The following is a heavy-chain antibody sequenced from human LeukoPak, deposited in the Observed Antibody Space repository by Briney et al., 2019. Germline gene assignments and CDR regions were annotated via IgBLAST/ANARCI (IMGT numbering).Heavy chain of an antibody. CDR3: ARALRRRYYYDSTNYYYGGGFDY. Sequence: GGSLRLSYTVSGFSVSDNSMNWVRQAPGKGLEWVSYIRSVSSAIYYADSVKGRFTISRDNAKNSLFLQMNSLRAEDTAVYYCARALRRRYYYDSTNYYYGGGFDYWGQGTLVTVSS. V-gene: IGHV3-69-1*02. CDR2: IRSVSSAI. J-gene: IGHJ4*02. D-gene: IGHD3-22*01. CDR1: GFSVSDNS.